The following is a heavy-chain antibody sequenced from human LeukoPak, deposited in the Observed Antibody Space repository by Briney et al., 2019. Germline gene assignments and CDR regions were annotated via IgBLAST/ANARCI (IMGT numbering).Heavy chain of an antibody. CDR1: GGSISSGDYY. CDR3: ARVIYDPKWFNWFDP. J-gene: IGHJ5*02. Sequence: PSETLSLTCTVSGGSISSGDYYWSWIRQPPGKGLEWIGYIYYSGSTYYNPSLKSRVTISVDTSKNQFSLKLSSVTAADTAVYYCARVIYDPKWFNWFDPWGQGTLVTVSS. CDR2: IYYSGST. V-gene: IGHV4-30-4*01. D-gene: IGHD3-22*01.